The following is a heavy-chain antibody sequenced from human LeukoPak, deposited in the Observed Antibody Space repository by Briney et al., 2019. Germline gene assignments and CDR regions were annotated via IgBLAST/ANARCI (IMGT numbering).Heavy chain of an antibody. CDR2: IKQDGSEK. Sequence: GGSLRLSCAASGFTFSSYWMSWARQAPAKGLEWVANIKQDGSEKYYVDSVKGRFTISRDNAKNSLYLQMNSLRAEDTAVYYCARDKIVGATYFDYWGQGTLVTVSS. D-gene: IGHD1-26*01. V-gene: IGHV3-7*01. CDR1: GFTFSSYW. CDR3: ARDKIVGATYFDY. J-gene: IGHJ4*02.